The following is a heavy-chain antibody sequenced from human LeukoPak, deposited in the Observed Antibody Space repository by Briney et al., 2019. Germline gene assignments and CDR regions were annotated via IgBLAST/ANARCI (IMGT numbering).Heavy chain of an antibody. CDR2: ISYDGSNK. CDR3: AKDLHLGELSFDY. J-gene: IGHJ4*02. V-gene: IGHV3-30*18. D-gene: IGHD3-16*02. Sequence: QPGGSLRLSCAASGFTFRNYGMHWVRQAPGKGQEWVAVISYDGSNKYYADSVKGRFTISRDNSKNTLYVQMNSLRAEDTAVYYCAKDLHLGELSFDYWGQGTLVTVSS. CDR1: GFTFRNYG.